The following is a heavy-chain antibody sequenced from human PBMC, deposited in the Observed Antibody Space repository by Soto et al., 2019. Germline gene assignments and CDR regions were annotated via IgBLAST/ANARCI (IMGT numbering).Heavy chain of an antibody. Sequence: PGGSLRFSCAASGFTFGHSAMSWVRQAPGKGLEWVAAISGTGGAAYYADSVKGRFTISRDNSRNTLFLQMNSLRVDDTAIYHCAKPEEVVRGFDFWGLGTLVTVSS. J-gene: IGHJ4*02. CDR3: AKPEEVVRGFDF. D-gene: IGHD3-10*01. CDR2: ISGTGGAA. V-gene: IGHV3-23*01. CDR1: GFTFGHSA.